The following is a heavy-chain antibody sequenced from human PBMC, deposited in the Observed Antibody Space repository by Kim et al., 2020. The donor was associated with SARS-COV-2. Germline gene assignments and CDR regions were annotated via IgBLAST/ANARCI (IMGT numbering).Heavy chain of an antibody. CDR3: AKGIRGIVGATTLDY. CDR1: GFTFSSYA. Sequence: GGSLRLSCAASGFTFSSYAMSWVRQAPGKGLEWVSAISGSGGSTYYADSVKGRFTISRDNSKNTLYLQMNSLRAEDTAVYYCAKGIRGIVGATTLDYWGQGTLVTVSS. D-gene: IGHD1-26*01. J-gene: IGHJ4*02. CDR2: ISGSGGST. V-gene: IGHV3-23*01.